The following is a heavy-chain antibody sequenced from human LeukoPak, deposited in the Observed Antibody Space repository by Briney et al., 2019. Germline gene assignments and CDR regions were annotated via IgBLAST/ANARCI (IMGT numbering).Heavy chain of an antibody. D-gene: IGHD2-2*01. CDR2: ISSSSSYI. J-gene: IGHJ3*02. Sequence: PGGSLRLSCAASGFTFSSYSMNWVREAPGKGLEWVSSISSSSSYIYYADSVKGQFTISRDNAKNSLYLQMNSLRAEDTAVYYCARDRIVVVPAAYMDDAFDIWGQGTMVTVSS. V-gene: IGHV3-21*01. CDR3: ARDRIVVVPAAYMDDAFDI. CDR1: GFTFSSYS.